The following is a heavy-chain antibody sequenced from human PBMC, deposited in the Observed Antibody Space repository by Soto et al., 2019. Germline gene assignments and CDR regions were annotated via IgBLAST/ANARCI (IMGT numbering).Heavy chain of an antibody. CDR1: GDSISSNNNY. CDR2: ISYSGTT. D-gene: IGHD5-18*01. Sequence: SETLSLTCTVSGDSISSNNNYWSWIRQPPGEGLEWIGFISYSGTTSYSPSLKSRVAISLDTSKNQFSLSLSSVTAVDTAVYYCARGRGYSYGLDPWGQGTLVT. J-gene: IGHJ5*02. V-gene: IGHV4-30-4*01. CDR3: ARGRGYSYGLDP.